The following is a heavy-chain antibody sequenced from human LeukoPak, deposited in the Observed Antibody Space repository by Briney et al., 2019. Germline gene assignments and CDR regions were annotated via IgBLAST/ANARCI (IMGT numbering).Heavy chain of an antibody. CDR1: GGSISSYY. CDR3: ARGPKEDKDIVVVPAAYS. D-gene: IGHD2-2*01. Sequence: SETLSLTCTVSGGSISSYYWNWVRQPPGKGLEWVGYIYYSGSTNYNPSLKSRVTISVDTAKNQFSLKLSSVTAADTGVYYCARGPKEDKDIVVVPAAYSWGQGTLVTVSS. V-gene: IGHV4-59*08. CDR2: IYYSGST. J-gene: IGHJ4*02.